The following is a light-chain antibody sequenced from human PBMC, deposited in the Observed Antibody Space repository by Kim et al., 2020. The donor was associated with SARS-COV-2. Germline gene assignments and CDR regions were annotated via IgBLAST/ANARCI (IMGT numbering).Light chain of an antibody. V-gene: IGKV1-NL1*01. J-gene: IGKJ1*01. CDR3: QQSYSIPWT. CDR1: QGISNS. Sequence: DIQMTQSPPSLSASVGDRVTITCRASQGISNSLAWYQQTPGKAPKLLLYAASKLESGVPSRFSGSGSGTDYTLTISSLQSEDSATFYCQQSYSIPWTFGQGTKVDIK. CDR2: AAS.